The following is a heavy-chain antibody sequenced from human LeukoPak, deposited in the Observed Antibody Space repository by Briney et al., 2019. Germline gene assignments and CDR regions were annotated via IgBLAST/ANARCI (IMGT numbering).Heavy chain of an antibody. CDR2: VYPYDSDT. V-gene: IGHV5-51*01. D-gene: IGHD1-1*01. CDR3: ARHETGPYFDY. Sequence: GESLKISCKASGYIFTSYWIGWVRQMPGKGLEWMGFVYPYDSDTTYNPSVQGQVTISADKSTNTAYLQWSSLKASDTAIYYCARHETGPYFDYWGQGTLVTVSS. CDR1: GYIFTSYW. J-gene: IGHJ4*02.